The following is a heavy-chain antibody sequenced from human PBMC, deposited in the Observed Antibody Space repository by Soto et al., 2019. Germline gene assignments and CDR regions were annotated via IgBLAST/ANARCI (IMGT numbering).Heavy chain of an antibody. J-gene: IGHJ4*02. V-gene: IGHV4-4*07. CDR1: GGSISSYY. CDR3: ARDRGGYDDY. CDR2: IYTSGST. Sequence: PSETLSLTCTVSGGSISSYYWSWIRQPAGKGLKWIGRIYTSGSTNYNPSLKSRVTMSVDTSKNQFSLKLSSVTAADTAVYYCARDRGGYDDYWGQGTLVTVSS. D-gene: IGHD5-12*01.